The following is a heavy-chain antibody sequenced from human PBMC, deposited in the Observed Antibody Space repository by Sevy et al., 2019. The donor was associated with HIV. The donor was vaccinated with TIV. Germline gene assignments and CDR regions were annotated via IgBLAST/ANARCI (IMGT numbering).Heavy chain of an antibody. D-gene: IGHD1-1*01. Sequence: GGSLRLSCAASGFTFSSYSMNWVRQAPGKGLEWLGVISYEGSNIYYGPSVKGRFTISRDNSKNTLYLQMNDMRTENTAVYYCAKDLHPPGPVRGTNFDYWGRGTLVTVSS. CDR3: AKDLHPPGPVRGTNFDY. J-gene: IGHJ4*02. CDR1: GFTFSSYS. CDR2: ISYEGSNI. V-gene: IGHV3-30*18.